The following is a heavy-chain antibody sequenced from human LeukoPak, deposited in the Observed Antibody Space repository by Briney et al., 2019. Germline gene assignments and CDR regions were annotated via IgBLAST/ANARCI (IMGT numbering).Heavy chain of an antibody. CDR2: INHSGST. D-gene: IGHD6-13*01. CDR1: GGSFSGYY. J-gene: IGHJ4*02. CDR3: ARRLIAAAGTAPAVFSGVWDPYYFDY. V-gene: IGHV4-34*01. Sequence: ASETLSLTCAVYGGSFSGYYWSWIRQPPGKGLEWIGEINHSGSTNYNPSLKSRVTISVDTSKNQFSLKLSSVTAADTAVYYCARRLIAAAGTAPAVFSGVWDPYYFDYWGQGTLVTVSS.